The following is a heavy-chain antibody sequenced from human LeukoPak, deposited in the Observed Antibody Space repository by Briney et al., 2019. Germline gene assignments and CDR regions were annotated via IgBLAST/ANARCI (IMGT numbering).Heavy chain of an antibody. Sequence: SETLSLTCAVYGGSFSDYYWSWIRQPPGKGLEWIGYIYYSGNTNYNPSLKSRVTISVDTSKNQFSLKLSSVTAADTAVYYCARDRYFDLWGRGTLVTVSS. CDR3: ARDRYFDL. J-gene: IGHJ2*01. V-gene: IGHV4-59*01. CDR1: GGSFSDYY. CDR2: IYYSGNT.